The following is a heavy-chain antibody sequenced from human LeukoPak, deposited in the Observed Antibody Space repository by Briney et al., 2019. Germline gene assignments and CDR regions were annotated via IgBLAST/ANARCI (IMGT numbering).Heavy chain of an antibody. J-gene: IGHJ5*02. Sequence: GESLKISCQTSGYDFSTKWIGWVRQMPGKGLEWMGIIYPLDSITRYSPSFQGHVTISADTSINTAYLQLPSLKPSDTAIYYCARLAPDYADYCFDPWGQGTLVTVSS. CDR1: GYDFSTKW. D-gene: IGHD4-17*01. CDR2: IYPLDSIT. V-gene: IGHV5-51*01. CDR3: ARLAPDYADYCFDP.